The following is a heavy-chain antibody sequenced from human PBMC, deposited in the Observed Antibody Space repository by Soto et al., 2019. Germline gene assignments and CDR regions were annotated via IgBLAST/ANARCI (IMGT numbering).Heavy chain of an antibody. CDR2: INHSGIA. D-gene: IGHD3-22*01. J-gene: IGHJ4*02. V-gene: IGHV4-34*01. CDR3: ASGSSGYYLASGY. CDR1: GGSFGAYF. Sequence: SETLSLTCAVSGGSFGAYFWNWIRQSPRKGLEWIVEINHSGIANYNPSLKSRVVASVDSSKNQLFLYLRSVTAADTAVYYCASGSSGYYLASGYWGQGTLVNVSS.